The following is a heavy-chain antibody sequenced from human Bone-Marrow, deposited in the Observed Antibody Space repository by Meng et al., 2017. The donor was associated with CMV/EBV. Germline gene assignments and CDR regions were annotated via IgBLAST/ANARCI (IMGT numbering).Heavy chain of an antibody. Sequence: GASLKISCAASGFTFSSYAMSWVRQAPGKGLEWVSAISGSGGSTYYADSVKGRFTISRDNSKNTLYLQMNSLRAEDTAVYYCARVYLPSGSYSSYYYYGMAVWGQGTTVTVYS. D-gene: IGHD1-26*01. CDR1: GFTFSSYA. CDR3: ARVYLPSGSYSSYYYYGMAV. J-gene: IGHJ6*02. CDR2: ISGSGGST. V-gene: IGHV3-23*01.